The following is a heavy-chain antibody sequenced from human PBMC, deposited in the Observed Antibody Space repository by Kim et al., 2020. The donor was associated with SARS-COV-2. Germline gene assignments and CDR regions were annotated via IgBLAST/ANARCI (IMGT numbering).Heavy chain of an antibody. CDR1: GFTFSSYA. V-gene: IGHV3-23*01. D-gene: IGHD3-10*01. CDR2: ISGSGGST. J-gene: IGHJ4*02. Sequence: GGYLRLSCAASGFTFSSYAMSWVRQAPGKGLEWVSAISGSGGSTYYADSVKGRFTISRDNSKNTLYLQMNSLRAEDTAVYYCAKHRGRGGYFDYWGQGTLVTVSS. CDR3: AKHRGRGGYFDY.